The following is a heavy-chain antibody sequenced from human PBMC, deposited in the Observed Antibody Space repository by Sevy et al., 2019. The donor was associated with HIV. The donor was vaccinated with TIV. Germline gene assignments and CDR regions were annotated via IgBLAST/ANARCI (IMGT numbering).Heavy chain of an antibody. J-gene: IGHJ4*02. CDR1: GFTFSSYA. CDR2: ISVGGHVT. V-gene: IGHV3-23*01. D-gene: IGHD3-9*01. Sequence: GGSLRLSCAASGFTFSSYAMNWVRQAPGKGLEWVSAISVGGHVTNYADSVKGRFTISRDNSRNILYLQMNSLRAEDTAVYYCAKSISADPVLYYFDYWGQGTLVTVSS. CDR3: AKSISADPVLYYFDY.